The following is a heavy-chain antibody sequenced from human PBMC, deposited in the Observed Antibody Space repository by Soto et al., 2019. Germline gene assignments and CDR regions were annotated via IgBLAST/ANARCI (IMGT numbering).Heavy chain of an antibody. J-gene: IGHJ5*02. CDR1: GGSISSGGYY. CDR3: ARAVPNYYYDSSGPSVSWFDP. D-gene: IGHD3-22*01. CDR2: IYYSGST. Sequence: SETLSLTCTVSGGSISSGGYYWSWIRQHPGKGLEWIGYIYYSGSTYYNPSLKSRVTISVDTSKNQFSLKLSSVTAADTAVYYCARAVPNYYYDSSGPSVSWFDPWGQGTLVTVSS. V-gene: IGHV4-31*03.